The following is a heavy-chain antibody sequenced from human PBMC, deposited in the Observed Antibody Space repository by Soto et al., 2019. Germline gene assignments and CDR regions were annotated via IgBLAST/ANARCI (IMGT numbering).Heavy chain of an antibody. J-gene: IGHJ5*02. CDR2: IHASGNT. D-gene: IGHD6-19*01. V-gene: IGHV4-4*07. CDR3: ARSSHKESWFDP. Sequence: PSETLSLTCSVSGGSLNNFYWNWIWQTAGKGLEWIGRIHASGNTNYNPSLKSRATLSVDTSKNQFSLKVRSVTAADTAVYYCARSSHKESWFDPWGQGTLDTVSS. CDR1: GGSLNNFY.